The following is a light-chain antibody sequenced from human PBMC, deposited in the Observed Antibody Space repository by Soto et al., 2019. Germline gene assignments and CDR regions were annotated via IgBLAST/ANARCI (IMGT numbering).Light chain of an antibody. CDR3: QQYGSSPPIT. V-gene: IGKV3-15*01. Sequence: EVVMTQSPATLSVSPEESATLSCRASQSVSTNLAWYQQKPGQAPRLLIYGASTRATGVSGRFSGSGSGTEFTLTISSLQSEDFAVYYCQQYGSSPPITFGQGTRLEI. CDR1: QSVSTN. CDR2: GAS. J-gene: IGKJ5*01.